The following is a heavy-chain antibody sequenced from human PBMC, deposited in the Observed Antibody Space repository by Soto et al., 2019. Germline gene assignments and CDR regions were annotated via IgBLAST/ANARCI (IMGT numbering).Heavy chain of an antibody. CDR1: GGSIGSYH. J-gene: IGHJ4*02. D-gene: IGHD1-26*01. CDR2: IHYSGIT. Sequence: QVQLQESGPGLVKPSETLSLTCTVSGGSIGSYHWSWIRQPPGKGLEWIGYIHYSGITNYNPSLKSRVTLSVDTSKNQFSLKLSSVTAADTAVYYCARHSGVSGTLSYYFDHWGQGTLVTVSS. V-gene: IGHV4-59*08. CDR3: ARHSGVSGTLSYYFDH.